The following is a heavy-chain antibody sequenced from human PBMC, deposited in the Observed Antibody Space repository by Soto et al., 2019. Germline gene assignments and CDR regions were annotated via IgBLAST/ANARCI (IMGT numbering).Heavy chain of an antibody. V-gene: IGHV1-69*18. D-gene: IGHD6-13*01. CDR2: IIPNFGTP. J-gene: IGHJ4*02. Sequence: QVQLVQSGAEVKKPGSSVKVSCKSSGGTFSTYGINWVRQAPRQGLEWMGMIIPNFGTPTYAQKFRGRVSITADESTSTAYMELSSLTSDDTAFYYCARDGRSSSYDFWGQGTLVTVSS. CDR3: ARDGRSSSYDF. CDR1: GGTFSTYG.